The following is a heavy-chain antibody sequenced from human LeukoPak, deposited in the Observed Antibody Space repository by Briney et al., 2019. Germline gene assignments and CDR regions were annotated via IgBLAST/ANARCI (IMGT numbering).Heavy chain of an antibody. D-gene: IGHD2-15*01. Sequence: GGSLRLSCAASGFTFSSYAMSWVRQAPGKGLEWVSAISGSGGSTYYADSVKGRFTISRYTSENTLYFQMNSLRPEDTAVYYCARTFPPFVVVVAAHNWFDPWGQGTLVTVSS. V-gene: IGHV3-23*01. CDR2: ISGSGGST. CDR1: GFTFSSYA. J-gene: IGHJ5*02. CDR3: ARTFPPFVVVVAAHNWFDP.